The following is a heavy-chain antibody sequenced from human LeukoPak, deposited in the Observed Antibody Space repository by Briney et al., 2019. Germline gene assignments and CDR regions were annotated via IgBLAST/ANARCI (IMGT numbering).Heavy chain of an antibody. V-gene: IGHV3-23*01. CDR1: GFXFSSYA. D-gene: IGHD3-22*01. CDR3: AKDVSDYYDSSGYYSGNRVFDY. Sequence: GGSLRLSCAASGFXFSSYAISWVRQAPGKGLEWVSAISGSGGSTYYADSVKGRFTISRDNSKNTLYLQMNSLRAEDTAVYYCAKDVSDYYDSSGYYSGNRVFDYWGQGTLVTVSS. CDR2: ISGSGGST. J-gene: IGHJ4*02.